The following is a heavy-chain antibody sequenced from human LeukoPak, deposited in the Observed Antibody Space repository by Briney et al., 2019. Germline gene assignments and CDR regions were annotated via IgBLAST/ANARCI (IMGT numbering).Heavy chain of an antibody. Sequence: SETLSLTCTVSGGSISSGDYYWSWIRQHPGKGLEWIGYIYYSGSTYYNPSLKSRVTISVDTSKNQFSLKLSSVTAADTAVYYCARQSRGYEDFDYWGQGTLVTVSS. CDR3: ARQSRGYEDFDY. CDR1: GGSISSGDYY. V-gene: IGHV4-31*03. D-gene: IGHD5-12*01. CDR2: IYYSGST. J-gene: IGHJ4*02.